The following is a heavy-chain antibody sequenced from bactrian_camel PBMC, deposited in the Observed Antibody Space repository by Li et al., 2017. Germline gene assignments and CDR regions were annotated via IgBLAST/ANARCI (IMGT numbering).Heavy chain of an antibody. CDR1: GNGDGSGYWC. CDR3: AVGRNGAWCDNERV. CDR2: VEPNSGRT. J-gene: IGHJ4*01. Sequence: HVQLVESGGGSVQVGGSLTLSCAVSGNGDGSGYWCTGWFRQAPGKEREGVATVEPNSGRTYYVGSVKGRFTIPPDSDKNTFDLEMNSLTPEDTALYYCAVGRNGAWCDNERVWGRGTQVTVS. V-gene: IGHV3S63*01. D-gene: IGHD5*01.